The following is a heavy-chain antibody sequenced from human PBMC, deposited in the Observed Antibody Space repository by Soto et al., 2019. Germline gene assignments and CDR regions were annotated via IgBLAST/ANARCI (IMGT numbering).Heavy chain of an antibody. CDR1: GYSFTSYC. Sequence: GESLKISCKGSGYSFTSYCISWVRQMPGKGLEWMGRIDPSDSYTNYSPSFQGHVTIPADKSISTAYLQWSSLKASDTAMYYCARQPPPTYNWFDPWGQGTLVTVSS. CDR2: IDPSDSYT. CDR3: ARQPPPTYNWFDP. V-gene: IGHV5-10-1*01. J-gene: IGHJ5*02.